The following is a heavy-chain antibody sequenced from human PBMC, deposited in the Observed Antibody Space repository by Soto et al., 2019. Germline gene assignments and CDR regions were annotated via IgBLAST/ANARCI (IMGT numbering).Heavy chain of an antibody. V-gene: IGHV4-39*01. CDR2: IYYSGST. CDR1: GGSISSSSYY. D-gene: IGHD3-10*01. Sequence: QLQLQESGPGLVKPSETLSLTCTVSGGSISSSSYYWGWIRQPPGKGLEWIGSIYYSGSTYYNPSLKSRVPISVDTSKNQFSLKLSSVTAADTAVYYCARLPMVRGAYLSPGGHYYYYMDVWGKGTTVTVSS. CDR3: ARLPMVRGAYLSPGGHYYYYMDV. J-gene: IGHJ6*03.